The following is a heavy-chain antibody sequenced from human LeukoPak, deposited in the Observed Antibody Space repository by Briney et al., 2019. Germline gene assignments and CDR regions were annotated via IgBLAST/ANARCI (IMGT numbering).Heavy chain of an antibody. Sequence: PGGSLRLSCAASGFTFSSYAMHWVRQAPGKGLEWVAVISYDGSNKYYADSVKGRFTISRDNSKNTLYLQMNSLRAEDTAVYYCSLLSSCSGGSCDYFDYWGQGTLVTVSS. D-gene: IGHD2-15*01. CDR2: ISYDGSNK. CDR1: GFTFSSYA. V-gene: IGHV3-30-3*01. J-gene: IGHJ4*02. CDR3: SLLSSCSGGSCDYFDY.